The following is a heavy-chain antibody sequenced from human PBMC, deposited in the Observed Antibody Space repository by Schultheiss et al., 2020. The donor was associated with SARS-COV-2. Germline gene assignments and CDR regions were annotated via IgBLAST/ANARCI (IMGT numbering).Heavy chain of an antibody. D-gene: IGHD6-13*01. CDR1: GGSFSGYY. J-gene: IGHJ6*02. V-gene: IGHV4-34*01. CDR3: ARDIEQQLVIYDYYGMDV. CDR2: INHSGST. Sequence: SETLSLTCAVYGGSFSGYYWSWIRQPPGKGLEWIGEINHSGSTYYNPSLKSRVTISVDTSKNQFSLKLSSVTAADTAVYYCARDIEQQLVIYDYYGMDVWGQGTTVTVSS.